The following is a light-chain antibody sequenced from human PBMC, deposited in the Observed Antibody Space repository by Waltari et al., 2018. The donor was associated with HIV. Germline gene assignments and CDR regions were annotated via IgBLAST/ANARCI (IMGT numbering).Light chain of an antibody. J-gene: IGKJ3*01. Sequence: DIQMTQSPSSLSASVGDRVTIACRARQSIATYLNWYHQKPGKAPKLVIYATSALQSGVPSRFSGSGSGTDFTLTIGSLQPEDFGTYYCQQSYSVPFTFGPGTKVDIK. V-gene: IGKV1-39*01. CDR2: ATS. CDR3: QQSYSVPFT. CDR1: QSIATY.